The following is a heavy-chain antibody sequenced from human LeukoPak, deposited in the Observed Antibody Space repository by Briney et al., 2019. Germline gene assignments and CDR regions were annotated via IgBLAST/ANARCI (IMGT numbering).Heavy chain of an antibody. CDR1: GFTFSSYA. CDR3: AKDIERWLQSLFDY. D-gene: IGHD5-24*01. Sequence: GGSLRLSCAASGFTFSSYAMSWVRQAPGKGLEWVSAISGSGGSTYYADSVKGRFTISRDNSRNTLYLQMNSLRAEDTAVYYCAKDIERWLQSLFDYWGQGTLVTVSS. V-gene: IGHV3-23*01. CDR2: ISGSGGST. J-gene: IGHJ4*02.